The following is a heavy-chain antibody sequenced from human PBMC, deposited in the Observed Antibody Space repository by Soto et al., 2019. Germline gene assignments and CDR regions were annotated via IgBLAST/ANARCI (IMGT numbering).Heavy chain of an antibody. CDR2: IYYSGST. V-gene: IGHV4-30-4*01. J-gene: IGHJ5*02. D-gene: IGHD6-13*01. CDR3: ARESSSWYKAFDP. Sequence: TLSLTCTVSGGSISSGDYYWSWIRQPPGKGLEWIGYIYYSGSTYYNPSLKSRVTISVDTSKNQFSLKLSSVTAADTAVYYCARESSSWYKAFDPWGQGTLVTVSS. CDR1: GGSISSGDYY.